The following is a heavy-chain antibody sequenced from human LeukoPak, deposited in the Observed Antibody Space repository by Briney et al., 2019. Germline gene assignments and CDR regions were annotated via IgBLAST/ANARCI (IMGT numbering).Heavy chain of an antibody. D-gene: IGHD3/OR15-3a*01. J-gene: IGHJ4*02. Sequence: TGGSLRLSCAASGFTFSRDWMSWVRQAPGKGLEWVANIKQEGSEKCYVDSVKGRFTISRDNAKNSLYLEMNSLRAEDTAVYYCARDGLPVALNYWGQGTLVTVSS. CDR1: GFTFSRDW. CDR2: IKQEGSEK. CDR3: ARDGLPVALNY. V-gene: IGHV3-7*01.